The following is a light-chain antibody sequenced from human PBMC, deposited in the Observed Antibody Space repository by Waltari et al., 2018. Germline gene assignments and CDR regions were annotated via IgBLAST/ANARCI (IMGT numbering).Light chain of an antibody. J-gene: IGKJ5*01. Sequence: DIQMTQSPSTLSASVGDRVTITCRASQSINNRFAWYQQKPGKGPHLLIYKASNLESGVTSRFSGRGSGTDFTLTISSLQPDEFATYYGQQYTSYPITFGQGTRLEIK. CDR2: KAS. V-gene: IGKV1-5*03. CDR3: QQYTSYPIT. CDR1: QSINNR.